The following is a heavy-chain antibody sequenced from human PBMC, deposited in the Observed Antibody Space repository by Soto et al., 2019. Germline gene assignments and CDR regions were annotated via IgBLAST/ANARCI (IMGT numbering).Heavy chain of an antibody. CDR2: IIPILGIA. V-gene: IGHV1-69*08. D-gene: IGHD2-15*01. J-gene: IGHJ4*02. CDR3: ARDAGPAFYCSGGSCYLDY. CDR1: GGTFSSYT. Sequence: QVQLVQSGAEVKKPGSSVKVSCKASGGTFSSYTISWVRQAPGQGLEWMGRIIPILGIANSAQKLQGRVTITADKSTSTAYMELSSLRSEDTAVYYCARDAGPAFYCSGGSCYLDYWGQGTLVTVSS.